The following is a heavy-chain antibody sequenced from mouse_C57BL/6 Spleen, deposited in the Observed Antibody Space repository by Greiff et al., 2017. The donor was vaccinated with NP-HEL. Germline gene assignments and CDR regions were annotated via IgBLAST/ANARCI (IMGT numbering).Heavy chain of an antibody. D-gene: IGHD4-1*02. CDR3: ARHEEGGNWAAWFAY. CDR1: GYTFTEYT. Sequence: VNVVESGAELVKPGASVKLSCKASGYTFTEYTIHWVKQRSGQGLEWIGWFYPGSGSIKYNEKFKDKATLTADKSSSTVYMELSRLTSEDSAVYFCARHEEGGNWAAWFAYWGQGTLVTVSA. J-gene: IGHJ3*01. V-gene: IGHV1-62-2*01. CDR2: FYPGSGSI.